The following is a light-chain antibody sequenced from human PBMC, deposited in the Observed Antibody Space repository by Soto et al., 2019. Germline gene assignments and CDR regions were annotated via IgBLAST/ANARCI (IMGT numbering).Light chain of an antibody. CDR3: QQRSNWPRT. V-gene: IGKV3-11*01. Sequence: EVGLKQSPATLSLSPGERATLSCMASQSVSSYLAWYQQKPGQAPRLLIYDASNRATGIPARFSGSGSGTDFTLTISSLEPEDFAVYYCQQRSNWPRTFGQGTKVDIK. CDR1: QSVSSY. J-gene: IGKJ1*01. CDR2: DAS.